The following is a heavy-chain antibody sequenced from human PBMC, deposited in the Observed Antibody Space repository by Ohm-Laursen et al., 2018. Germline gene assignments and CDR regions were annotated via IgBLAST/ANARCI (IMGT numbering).Heavy chain of an antibody. J-gene: IGHJ6*02. CDR3: ARDRAAMNCGGDCYYAMDV. V-gene: IGHV1-2*02. CDR1: GYTFTGNH. Sequence: GSSVKVSCKASGYTFTGNHIHWVRQAPGQGLEWMGWINVHNGGTTYAQKFKDRATMTSDTSITTAYMELSRLRSDDTALYYCARDRAAMNCGGDCYYAMDVWGQGTTVTVSS. CDR2: INVHNGGT. D-gene: IGHD2-21*01.